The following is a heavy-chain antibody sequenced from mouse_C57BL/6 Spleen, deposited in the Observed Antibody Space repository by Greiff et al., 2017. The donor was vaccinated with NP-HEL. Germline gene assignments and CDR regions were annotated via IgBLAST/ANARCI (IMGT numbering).Heavy chain of an antibody. V-gene: IGHV1-61*01. Sequence: QVQLKQPGAELVRPGSSVKLSCKASGYTFTSYWMDWVKQRPGQGLEWIGNIYPSDSETHYNQKFKDKATLTVDKSSSPAYMQLSSLTSEDSAVYYCARGGELGAMDYWGQGTSVTVSS. CDR1: GYTFTSYW. J-gene: IGHJ4*01. CDR3: ARGGELGAMDY. CDR2: IYPSDSET. D-gene: IGHD4-1*01.